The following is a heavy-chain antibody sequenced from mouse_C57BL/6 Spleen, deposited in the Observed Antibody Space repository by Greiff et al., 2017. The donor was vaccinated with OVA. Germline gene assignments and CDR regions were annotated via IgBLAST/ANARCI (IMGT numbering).Heavy chain of an antibody. CDR2: INPGSGGT. D-gene: IGHD2-3*01. Sequence: VQLQQSGAELVRPGTSVKVSCKASGYAFTNYLIEWVKQRPGQGLEWIGVINPGSGGTNYNEKFKGKATLTADKSSSTAYMQLSSLTSEDSAVYFCARGLDDGPFDYWGQGTTLTVSS. V-gene: IGHV1-54*01. CDR3: ARGLDDGPFDY. J-gene: IGHJ2*01. CDR1: GYAFTNYL.